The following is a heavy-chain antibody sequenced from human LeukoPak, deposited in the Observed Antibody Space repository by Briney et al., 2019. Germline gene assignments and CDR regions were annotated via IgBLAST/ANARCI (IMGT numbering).Heavy chain of an antibody. D-gene: IGHD6-19*01. V-gene: IGHV3-74*01. Sequence: GGSLRLSCAASGFTFSNYWMHWVRQVPGKGLVWVSLINRDGSTTNYADSVKGRFTISRDNAKNMLYLQMNSLRAEDTAVYYCARGWAVAVDVWGKGTTVTVSS. CDR1: GFTFSNYW. CDR2: INRDGSTT. CDR3: ARGWAVAVDV. J-gene: IGHJ6*04.